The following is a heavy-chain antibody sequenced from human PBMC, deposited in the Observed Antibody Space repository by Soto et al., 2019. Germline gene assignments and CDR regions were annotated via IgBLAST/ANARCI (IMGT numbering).Heavy chain of an antibody. CDR2: IYFSGGT. D-gene: IGHD6-13*01. CDR3: ARESRSWYGSIWDY. CDR1: GGSISSYY. Sequence: SQTLSLTCTVSGGSISSYYWSWIRQPPGKGLEWIGYIYFSGGTNYNPSLKSRVTISVDTSKNQFSLKLSSVTAADTAVYYCARESRSWYGSIWDYWGQGTLVT. J-gene: IGHJ4*02. V-gene: IGHV4-59*12.